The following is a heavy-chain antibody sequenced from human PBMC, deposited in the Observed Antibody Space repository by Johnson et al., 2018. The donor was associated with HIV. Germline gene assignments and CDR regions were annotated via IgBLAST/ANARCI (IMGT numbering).Heavy chain of an antibody. J-gene: IGHJ3*01. Sequence: VESGGGAVQPGGSLRISCTASGLTFSNYDMHWVRQSPGRWLEEVAFIQYDGKNKYYADSVKGRFTISRDNSKNTLFLKMSSRRTEDTAVYYCTKDHDYGDAFDLWGQGSMVTVSS. CDR1: GLTFSNYD. CDR2: IQYDGKNK. CDR3: TKDHDYGDAFDL. D-gene: IGHD4-17*01. V-gene: IGHV3-30*02.